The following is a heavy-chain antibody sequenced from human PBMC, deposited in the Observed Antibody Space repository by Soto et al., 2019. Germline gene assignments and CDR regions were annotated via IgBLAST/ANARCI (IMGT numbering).Heavy chain of an antibody. D-gene: IGHD4-4*01. Sequence: PSQSLSRTCAISGDSVSSNSAAWNWIRQSPSRGLEWLGRTYYRSKWYNDYAVSVKSRININPDTSMHQFSLQLNSVTPEDTAVYYCARSPYSAVRAFDIWGQGTMVTVSS. CDR2: TYYRSKWYN. CDR3: ARSPYSAVRAFDI. CDR1: GDSVSSNSAA. J-gene: IGHJ3*02. V-gene: IGHV6-1*01.